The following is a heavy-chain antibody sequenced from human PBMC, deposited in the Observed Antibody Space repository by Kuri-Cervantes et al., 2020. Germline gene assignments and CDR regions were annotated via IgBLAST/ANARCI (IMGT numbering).Heavy chain of an antibody. CDR2: INHSGST. Sequence: SQTLSLTCAVYGGSFSGYYWSWIRQPPGKGLEWIGEINHSGSTNYNPSLKSRVTISVDTYKNQLSLKLSSVTAADTAIYYCARLGYNFAVARAAFDVWGQGTMVTVSS. CDR1: GGSFSGYY. CDR3: ARLGYNFAVARAAFDV. D-gene: IGHD1-1*01. J-gene: IGHJ3*01. V-gene: IGHV4-34*01.